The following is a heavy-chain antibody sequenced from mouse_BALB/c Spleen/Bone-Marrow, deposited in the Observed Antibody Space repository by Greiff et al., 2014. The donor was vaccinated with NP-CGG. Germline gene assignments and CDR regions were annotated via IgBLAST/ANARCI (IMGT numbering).Heavy chain of an antibody. Sequence: QPSGAELVRPGSSVKISCKASGYAFSSYWMSWVKQRPGQGLEWIGQIYPGDGDTNYNGKFKGKATLTADKSSSTAYMQLSSLTSEDSAVYFCARWLPAMDYWGQGTSVTVSS. J-gene: IGHJ4*01. D-gene: IGHD2-2*01. CDR2: IYPGDGDT. V-gene: IGHV1-80*01. CDR3: ARWLPAMDY. CDR1: GYAFSSYW.